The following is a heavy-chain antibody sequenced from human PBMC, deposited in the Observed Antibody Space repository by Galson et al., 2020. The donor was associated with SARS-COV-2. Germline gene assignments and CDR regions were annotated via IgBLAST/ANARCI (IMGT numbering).Heavy chain of an antibody. CDR3: ARALFAENHYGGGGIWGDFDY. D-gene: IGHD2-15*01. CDR2: ICYDGTNK. Sequence: GSPLRPPLQTGRAPFRTSVTNSYLVCPLQLLKKMAVICYDGTNKYYADSVKGRFTISKDNSKNTVYMQMNSLTAEDTGIYYCARALFAENHYGGGGIWGDFDYWG. J-gene: IGHJ4*01. CDR1: RAPFRTSV. V-gene: IGHV3-33*08.